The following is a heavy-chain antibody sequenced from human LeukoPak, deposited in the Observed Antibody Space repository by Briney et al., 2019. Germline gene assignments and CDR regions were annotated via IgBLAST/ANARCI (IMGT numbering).Heavy chain of an antibody. CDR1: GYTFTGYY. V-gene: IGHV1-2*02. J-gene: IGHJ6*02. Sequence: ASVKVSCKASGYTFTGYYMHWVRQAPGQGLEWMGWINPNSGGTNYAQKFQGRVTMTRDTSISTAYMELSRLGSDDTAVYYCARETITMVRGVGFYYYYGMDVWGQGTTVTVSS. CDR3: ARETITMVRGVGFYYYYGMDV. D-gene: IGHD3-10*01. CDR2: INPNSGGT.